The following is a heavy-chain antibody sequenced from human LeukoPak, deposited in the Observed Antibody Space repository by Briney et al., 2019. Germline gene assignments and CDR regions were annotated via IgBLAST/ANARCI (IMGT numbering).Heavy chain of an antibody. V-gene: IGHV1-8*01. D-gene: IGHD3-22*01. Sequence: ASVKVSCKASGYTFTSYDINWVRQAPGQGLEWMGWMNPNSGNTGYAQKFQGRVTMTRNTSISTAYMELSSLRSEDTAVYYCARGPYYDSSGYYYGYYGMDVWGQGTTVTVSS. CDR1: GYTFTSYD. CDR3: ARGPYYDSSGYYYGYYGMDV. J-gene: IGHJ6*02. CDR2: MNPNSGNT.